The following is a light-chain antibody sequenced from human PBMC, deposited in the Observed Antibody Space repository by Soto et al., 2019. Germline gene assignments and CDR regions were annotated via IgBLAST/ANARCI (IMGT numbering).Light chain of an antibody. Sequence: QLVLTQPPSVSGAPGQRVTISCTGSSSNIGAGYDVHWYQHLPGTAPNLLIYDNTNRPSGVPDRFSGSKSGTSASLAITGLQAEDEADYYCQSYDRSLSDYVFGSGTQLTVL. CDR3: QSYDRSLSDYV. J-gene: IGLJ7*01. CDR2: DNT. V-gene: IGLV1-40*01. CDR1: SSNIGAGYD.